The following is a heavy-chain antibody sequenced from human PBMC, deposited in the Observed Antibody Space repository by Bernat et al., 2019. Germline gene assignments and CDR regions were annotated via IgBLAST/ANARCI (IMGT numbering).Heavy chain of an antibody. CDR2: INPKSGDT. J-gene: IGHJ5*02. CDR1: GYTFTGYY. Sequence: QVQLVQSGTEVKKPGASVKVSCKASGYTFTGYYMHCVRQAPGQGLEYMGWINPKSGDTHYTQNCQGRVTKTRDTSIRTVYMEVSRLGSDDTAVYFCAGDPDVYCDSLTRFDAWGQGTLVAVSS. CDR3: AGDPDVYCDSLTRFDA. V-gene: IGHV1-2*02. D-gene: IGHD4-17*01.